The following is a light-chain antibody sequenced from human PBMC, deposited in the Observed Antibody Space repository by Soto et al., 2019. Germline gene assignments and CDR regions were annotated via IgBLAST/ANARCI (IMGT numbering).Light chain of an antibody. CDR1: QSVTSSY. Sequence: IALTQSPGTLSLSPGERATLSCRASQSVTSSYRAWYQQKPGQAPRLLISGASSRDTRIPDRFSGSGSGTEITLTISRLEPEDVAVYYCQQYGRSPASFTFGPGTKLEIK. V-gene: IGKV3-20*01. J-gene: IGKJ3*01. CDR3: QQYGRSPASFT. CDR2: GAS.